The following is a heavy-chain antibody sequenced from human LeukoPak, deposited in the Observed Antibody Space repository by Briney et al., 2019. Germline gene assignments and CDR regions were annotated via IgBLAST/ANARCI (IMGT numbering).Heavy chain of an antibody. CDR1: GFTVSSNY. CDR2: IYSGGTT. J-gene: IGHJ4*02. CDR3: ARRESGTSGRYYFDY. Sequence: GGSLRLSCAASGFTVSSNYMSWVRQAPGKGLEWGSVIYSGGTTYYADSGKGRFTISRDNSKNTLYRQMNSLRAEDTAVYYCARRESGTSGRYYFDYWGQGALCSVSS. V-gene: IGHV3-53*01. D-gene: IGHD3-10*01.